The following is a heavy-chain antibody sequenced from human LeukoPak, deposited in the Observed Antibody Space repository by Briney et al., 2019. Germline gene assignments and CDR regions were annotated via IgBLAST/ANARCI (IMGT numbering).Heavy chain of an antibody. V-gene: IGHV3-7*01. CDR3: TRGQGGTYYSNY. CDR2: IKPDGGEK. CDR1: GFTFSSYW. J-gene: IGHJ4*02. D-gene: IGHD1-26*01. Sequence: GGSLRLSCAASGFTFSSYWMSWVRQAPGKGLEWVANIKPDGGEKYYVDSVKGRFTISRDNAKNSLYLQMNSVRAEDTGVYYCTRGQGGTYYSNYGGQGTRVTVSS.